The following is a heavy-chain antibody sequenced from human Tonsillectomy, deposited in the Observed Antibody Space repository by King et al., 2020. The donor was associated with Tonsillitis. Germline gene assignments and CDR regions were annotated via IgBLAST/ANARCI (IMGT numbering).Heavy chain of an antibody. J-gene: IGHJ5*02. CDR1: GGSINFYY. V-gene: IGHV4-59*08. CDR2: IYHSGCT. Sequence: VQLQESGPGLVKPSETLSLTCTVSGGSINFYYWSWIRQPPGKGLEWICYIYHSGCTNYNPSLKSRVTMSGARSKNQFSLRLRSVTAADTAVDYCARLAVGRFDPWGQGTLVTVSS. D-gene: IGHD2-15*01. CDR3: ARLAVGRFDP.